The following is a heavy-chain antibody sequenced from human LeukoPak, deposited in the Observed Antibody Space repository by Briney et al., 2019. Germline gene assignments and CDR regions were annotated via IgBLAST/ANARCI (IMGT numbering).Heavy chain of an antibody. V-gene: IGHV4-39*01. CDR3: ARRGYCSSTSCPGKWFDP. CDR1: GGSISSSSYY. J-gene: IGHJ5*02. Sequence: SETLSLTCTVSGGSISSSSYYWGWIRQPPGKGLEWIGSIYYSGSTYYNPSLKSRVTISVDTSKNQFSLKLSSVTAADTAVYYCARRGYCSSTSCPGKWFDPWGQGTLVTVSS. CDR2: IYYSGST. D-gene: IGHD2-2*01.